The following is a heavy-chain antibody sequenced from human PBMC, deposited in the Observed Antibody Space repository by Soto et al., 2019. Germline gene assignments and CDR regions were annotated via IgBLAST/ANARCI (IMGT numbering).Heavy chain of an antibody. Sequence: GGSLRLSCAASGFTFSSYWMHWVRQAPGKGLVWVSCINSDGSSTSYADSVKGRFTISRDNAKNTLYLQMNSLRAEDTAVYYCARDAAAAGIVWFDPWGQGTLVTVSS. CDR3: ARDAAAAGIVWFDP. J-gene: IGHJ5*02. D-gene: IGHD6-13*01. CDR1: GFTFSSYW. CDR2: INSDGSST. V-gene: IGHV3-74*01.